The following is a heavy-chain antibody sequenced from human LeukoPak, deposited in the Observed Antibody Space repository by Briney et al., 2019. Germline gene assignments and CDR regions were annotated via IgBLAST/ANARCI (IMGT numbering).Heavy chain of an antibody. J-gene: IGHJ3*02. D-gene: IGHD2-21*02. CDR3: AVTYCGGDCYPGEAFDI. V-gene: IGHV3-23*01. CDR2: ISGSGGST. CDR1: GFTFSSYA. Sequence: PGGSLRLSCAASGFTFSSYAMSWVRQAPGKGLEWVSAISGSGGSTYYADSVKGRFTISRHNSKNTLYLQMNSLRAEDTAVYYCAVTYCGGDCYPGEAFDIWGQGTMVTVSS.